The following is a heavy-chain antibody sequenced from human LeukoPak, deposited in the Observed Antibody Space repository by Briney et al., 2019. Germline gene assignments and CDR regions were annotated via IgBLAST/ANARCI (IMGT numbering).Heavy chain of an antibody. CDR3: ARTVYGAGSYYIS. CDR2: ISAYNGNT. J-gene: IGHJ4*02. V-gene: IGHV1-18*04. CDR1: GYTFTGYY. D-gene: IGHD3-10*01. Sequence: ASVKVSCKASGYTFTGYYMHWVRQAPGQGLEWIGWISAYNGNTNYAQKLQGRVTMTSDTSTTTVYLELSSLRSDDTAVFYCARTVYGAGSYYISWGQGTLVTVSS.